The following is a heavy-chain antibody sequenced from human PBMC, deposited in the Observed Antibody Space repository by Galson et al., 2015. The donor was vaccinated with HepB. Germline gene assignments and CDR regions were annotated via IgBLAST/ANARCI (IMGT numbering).Heavy chain of an antibody. V-gene: IGHV3-9*01. J-gene: IGHJ4*02. Sequence: SLRLSCAASGFTFDDYAMHWVRLPPGKGLEWVSGISWNSRYIGYADSVKGRFTISRDNSKNSLYLQMNSLRVEDTALYYCAKVSSGSFDFDYWGQGTLVTVSS. CDR2: ISWNSRYI. D-gene: IGHD1-26*01. CDR1: GFTFDDYA. CDR3: AKVSSGSFDFDY.